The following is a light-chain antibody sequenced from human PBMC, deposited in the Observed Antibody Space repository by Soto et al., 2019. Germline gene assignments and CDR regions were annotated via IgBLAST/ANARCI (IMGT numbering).Light chain of an antibody. CDR2: NVS. CDR3: MQRTLRPPYT. V-gene: IGKV2-30*02. Sequence: DVVMTQSPLSLPVTLGQPASISCRSSQSLVHSDGKTYLNWFQQRPGQSPSRLIYNVSNRDSGVPDRCSGSGSGTDFTLIISRVEAEDVCVYYCMQRTLRPPYTFGQGTKLEIK. J-gene: IGKJ2*01. CDR1: QSLVHSDGKTY.